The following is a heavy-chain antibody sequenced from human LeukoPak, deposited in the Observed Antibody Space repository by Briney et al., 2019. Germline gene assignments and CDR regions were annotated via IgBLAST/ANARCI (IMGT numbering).Heavy chain of an antibody. J-gene: IGHJ4*02. CDR3: ARDHLSTMRGNENEFDY. V-gene: IGHV3-21*01. Sequence: QPGGSLRLSCAASGFTFSSYSMNWVRQAPGKGLEWVSPISSSSSYIYYADSVKGRFTISRDNAKNSLYLQMNSLRAEDTAVYYCARDHLSTMRGNENEFDYWGQGTLVTVSS. D-gene: IGHD4-23*01. CDR2: ISSSSSYI. CDR1: GFTFSSYS.